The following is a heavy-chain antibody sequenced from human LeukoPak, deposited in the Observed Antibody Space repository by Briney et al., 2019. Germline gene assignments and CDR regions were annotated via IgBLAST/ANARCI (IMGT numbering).Heavy chain of an antibody. CDR1: GGSISSYY. CDR2: IYTGGST. V-gene: IGHV4-4*07. D-gene: IGHD3-22*01. Sequence: SSETLSLTCTVSGGSISSYYWSWIRQPAGKGLEWIGRIYTGGSTNYNLSLKSRVTMSVDTSKNQFSLKLRSVTAADTAVYYCARVVQSTDSSGFYLPEYFQHWGQGTLVTVSS. J-gene: IGHJ1*01. CDR3: ARVVQSTDSSGFYLPEYFQH.